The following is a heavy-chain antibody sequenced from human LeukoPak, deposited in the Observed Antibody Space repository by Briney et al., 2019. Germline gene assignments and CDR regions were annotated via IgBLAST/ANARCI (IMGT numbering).Heavy chain of an antibody. V-gene: IGHV1-18*01. Sequence: ASVKVSCKASGYTFTSYGISWVRQAPGQGLEWMGWISAYNGNTNYAQKLQGRVTMTTDTSTSTAYMELRSLRSDDTAVYYCARDSTLTYYDILTALDYWGQGTLVTVSS. J-gene: IGHJ4*02. CDR2: ISAYNGNT. CDR3: ARDSTLTYYDILTALDY. D-gene: IGHD3-9*01. CDR1: GYTFTSYG.